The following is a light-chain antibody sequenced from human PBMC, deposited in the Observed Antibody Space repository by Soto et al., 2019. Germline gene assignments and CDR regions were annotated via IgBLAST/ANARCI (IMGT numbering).Light chain of an antibody. CDR3: QQYGSSPWT. CDR1: QSVSSSY. V-gene: IGKV3-20*01. Sequence: EFVLTQSPGTLSFSAGESATQSVRSSQSVSSSYLAWYQQKPGQAPRLLIYGASSRATGIPDRFSGSGSGTDCTLTISRLEPEDFAVYYCQQYGSSPWTFGQGTKVDIK. CDR2: GAS. J-gene: IGKJ1*01.